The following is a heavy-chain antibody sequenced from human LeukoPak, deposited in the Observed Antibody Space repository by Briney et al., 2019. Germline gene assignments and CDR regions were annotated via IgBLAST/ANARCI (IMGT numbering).Heavy chain of an antibody. J-gene: IGHJ4*02. CDR1: GFTVSSNY. Sequence: PGGSLRLSCAASGFTVSSNYMSWVRQAPGKWLEWVSMIYAGGSTYYADSVKGRFTISRDNAKNSLYLQMNSLRAEDTAVYYCARDLLAKDYVWGSYRYGADYWGQGTLVTVSS. CDR3: ARDLLAKDYVWGSYRYGADY. D-gene: IGHD3-16*02. V-gene: IGHV3-66*01. CDR2: IYAGGST.